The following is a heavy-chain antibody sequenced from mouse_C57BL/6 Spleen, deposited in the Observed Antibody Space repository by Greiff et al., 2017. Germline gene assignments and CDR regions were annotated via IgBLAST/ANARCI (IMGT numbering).Heavy chain of an antibody. Sequence: VQLKQSGPELVKPGASVKMSCKASGYTFTDYNMHWVKQSHGKSLEWIGYINPNNGGTSYNQKFKGKATLTVNKSSSTAYMELRSLTSEDSAVYYCARWVYLYYYAMDYWGQGTSVTVSS. CDR3: ARWVYLYYYAMDY. J-gene: IGHJ4*01. CDR2: INPNNGGT. V-gene: IGHV1-22*01. CDR1: GYTFTDYN. D-gene: IGHD1-1*01.